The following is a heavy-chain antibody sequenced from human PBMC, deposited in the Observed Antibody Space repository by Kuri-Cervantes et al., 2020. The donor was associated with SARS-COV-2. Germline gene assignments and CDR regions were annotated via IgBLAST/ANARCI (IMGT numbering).Heavy chain of an antibody. Sequence: SETLSLTCTVSGGSISSYYWSWIRQPAGKGLEWIGRIYTSGSTNYNPSLKSRVTMSVDTSKNQFSLKLSSVTAADTAVYYCASPSGSYTSGGMDVWGQGTTVTVSS. V-gene: IGHV4-4*07. CDR3: ASPSGSYTSGGMDV. CDR2: IYTSGST. D-gene: IGHD1-26*01. CDR1: GGSISSYY. J-gene: IGHJ6*02.